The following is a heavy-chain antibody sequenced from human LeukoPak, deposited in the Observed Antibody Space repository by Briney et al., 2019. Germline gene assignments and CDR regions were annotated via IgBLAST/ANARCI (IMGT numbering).Heavy chain of an antibody. V-gene: IGHV3-49*04. CDR2: IRSKAYGGTT. CDR1: GFTFGDYV. CDR3: TRRGGASQLQPYYFDY. Sequence: GGSLRLSCTTSGFTFGDYVMTWVRQAPGKGLEWVGFIRSKAYGGTTEYAASVKGRFTISRDDSRSVAYLQMNSLKTEDTALYYCTRRGGASQLQPYYFDYWGQGTLVTVSS. J-gene: IGHJ4*02. D-gene: IGHD2-2*01.